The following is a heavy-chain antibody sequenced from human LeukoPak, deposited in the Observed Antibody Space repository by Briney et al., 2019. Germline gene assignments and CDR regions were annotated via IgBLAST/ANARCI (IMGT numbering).Heavy chain of an antibody. CDR2: IYYSGST. V-gene: IGHV4-59*08. D-gene: IGHD3-10*01. Sequence: SETLSLTCTVSDGSISNYYWIWIRQPPGKGLEWIGYIYYSGSTNYNPSLKSRVTISVDTSKNQFSLKLISVTAEDTAVYYCARRGSGSSYAGHYYYYGTDVWGQGTKVTVSS. CDR3: ARRGSGSSYAGHYYYYGTDV. CDR1: DGSISNYY. J-gene: IGHJ6*02.